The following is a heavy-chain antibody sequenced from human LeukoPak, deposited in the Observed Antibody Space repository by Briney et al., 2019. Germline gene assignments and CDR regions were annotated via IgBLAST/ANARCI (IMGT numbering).Heavy chain of an antibody. CDR1: GGSISSGGYY. CDR2: IYYSGST. CDR3: ASIAAAGTTVGDY. Sequence: SETLSLTCTVSGGSISSGGYYWSWIRQHPGKGLEWIGYIYYSGSTYYNPSLKSRVTISVDTSKNQFSLKLSSVTAADTAVYYCASIAAAGTTVGDYWGQGTLVTVSS. D-gene: IGHD6-13*01. J-gene: IGHJ4*02. V-gene: IGHV4-31*03.